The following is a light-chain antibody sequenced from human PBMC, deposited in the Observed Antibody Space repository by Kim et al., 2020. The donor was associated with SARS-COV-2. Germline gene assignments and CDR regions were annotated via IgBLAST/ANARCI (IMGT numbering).Light chain of an antibody. Sequence: PGQIASITCTGDKLEDKYACWYQQKPGQSPVLVIYLDSKRPSGIPERFAGSNSGNTATLTISGTQAMDEADYYCQAWDSSTAFYVFGTGTKVTVL. J-gene: IGLJ1*01. CDR1: KLEDKY. CDR3: QAWDSSTAFYV. V-gene: IGLV3-1*01. CDR2: LDS.